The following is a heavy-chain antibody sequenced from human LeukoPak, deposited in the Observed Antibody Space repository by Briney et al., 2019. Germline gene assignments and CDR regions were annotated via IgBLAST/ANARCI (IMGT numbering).Heavy chain of an antibody. CDR3: ARPPSSIAAPV. J-gene: IGHJ6*02. CDR1: GYTFHSYW. CDR2: IYPGDSDT. Sequence: GESLKISCKGSGYTFHSYWIAWVRQMPGKGLEWMGIIYPGDSDTRYSPSFQGQVTISADKSISTAYLQWSSLKASDTAMYYCARPPSSIAAPVWGQGTTVTVSS. V-gene: IGHV5-51*01. D-gene: IGHD6-6*01.